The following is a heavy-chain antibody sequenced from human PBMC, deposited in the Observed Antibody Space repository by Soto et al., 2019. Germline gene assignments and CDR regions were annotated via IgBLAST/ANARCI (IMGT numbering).Heavy chain of an antibody. J-gene: IGHJ6*03. CDR2: INHSGST. Sequence: SETLSLTCAVYGGSFSGYYWSWIRQPPGKGLEWIGEINHSGSTNYNPSLKSRVTITRDTSASTAYMELSSLRSEDTAVYYCARGSVVPAAVYYYMDVWGKGTTVTVSS. CDR1: GGSFSGYY. V-gene: IGHV4-34*01. D-gene: IGHD2-2*01. CDR3: ARGSVVPAAVYYYMDV.